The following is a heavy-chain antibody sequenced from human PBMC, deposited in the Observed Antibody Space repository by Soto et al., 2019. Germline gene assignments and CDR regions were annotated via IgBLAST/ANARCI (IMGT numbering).Heavy chain of an antibody. D-gene: IGHD3-16*01. CDR1: GFTFSSYG. V-gene: IGHV3-30*18. CDR3: TKDMGGGYGATWGSDY. J-gene: IGHJ4*02. CDR2: ISYDGSKK. Sequence: QVQLGESGGGVVQPGRSLRLSCVASGFTFSSYGMHWVRQAPGKGLEWVTVISYDGSKKYYVDAVEGRFTISRDNSNNTLYLLMNSLRAEDTAVYYCTKDMGGGYGATWGSDYWGQGTLVTVSS.